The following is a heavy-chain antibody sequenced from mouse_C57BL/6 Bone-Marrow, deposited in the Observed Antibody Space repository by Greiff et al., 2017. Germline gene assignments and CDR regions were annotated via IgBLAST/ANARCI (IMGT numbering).Heavy chain of an antibody. V-gene: IGHV1-55*01. CDR3: ATPYYSNYWYFDV. Sequence: QVQLQQPGAELVKPGASVKMSCKASGYTFTSYWITWVKPRPGQGLEWIGDIYSGSGSTYYNEKFKSKATLTVDTSSSTAYMQLSSLTSEDSAVYYCATPYYSNYWYFDVWGTGTTVTVSS. CDR2: IYSGSGST. J-gene: IGHJ1*03. D-gene: IGHD2-5*01. CDR1: GYTFTSYW.